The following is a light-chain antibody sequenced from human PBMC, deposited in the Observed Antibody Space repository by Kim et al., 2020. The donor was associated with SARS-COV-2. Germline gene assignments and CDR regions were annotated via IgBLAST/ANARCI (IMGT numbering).Light chain of an antibody. CDR2: AAS. J-gene: IGKJ1*01. Sequence: DIQMTQSPSSLSASVGERVTITCRASQSISSYLNWYQQKPGKAPKLLIYAASSLQSGVPSRFSGSGSGTDFTLTISSLQPEDFATYYCQQSYSTPWTFGQGTKLEI. CDR1: QSISSY. CDR3: QQSYSTPWT. V-gene: IGKV1-39*01.